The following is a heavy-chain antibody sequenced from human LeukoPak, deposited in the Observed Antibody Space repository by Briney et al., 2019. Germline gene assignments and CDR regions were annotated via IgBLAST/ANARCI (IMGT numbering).Heavy chain of an antibody. D-gene: IGHD2-2*01. J-gene: IGHJ6*03. CDR1: GGSISSGTHY. CDR3: ARDSLLPSAMGYYYMDV. CDR2: IYTSGST. V-gene: IGHV4-61*02. Sequence: SQTLSLTCTVSGGSISSGTHYWSWIRQPAGKGLEWIGRIYTSGSTNYNPSLKSRVTISVDTSENQFSLKLSSVTAADTALYYCARDSLLPSAMGYYYMDVWGKGTTVTVSS.